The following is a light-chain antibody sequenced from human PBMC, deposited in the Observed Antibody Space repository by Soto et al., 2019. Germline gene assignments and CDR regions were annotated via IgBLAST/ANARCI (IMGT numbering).Light chain of an antibody. J-gene: IGLJ3*02. Sequence: QSVLTQPRSVSGSPGQSVTISCTGTRSDVGGYKYVSWYQHHPGKAPKVMIYDVSKRPSGVPDRFSGSKSGNTASLTISGLQAEDEADYYCCSYAGTYTWVFDGGTKVTVL. CDR1: RSDVGGYKY. CDR2: DVS. CDR3: CSYAGTYTWV. V-gene: IGLV2-11*01.